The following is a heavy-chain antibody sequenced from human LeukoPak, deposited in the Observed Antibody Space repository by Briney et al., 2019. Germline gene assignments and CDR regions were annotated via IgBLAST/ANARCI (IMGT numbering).Heavy chain of an antibody. CDR1: GYTFTNYV. Sequence: GASVKVSCKASGYTFTNYVISWVRQAPGQGLEWMGWISGYNGNTNYAQKLQGRVTMTTDTSTSTAYMELRSLRSDDTAVYYCARGPDIRYCSGGSCYSGYYGMDVWGQGTTVTVSS. J-gene: IGHJ6*02. D-gene: IGHD2-15*01. CDR2: ISGYNGNT. CDR3: ARGPDIRYCSGGSCYSGYYGMDV. V-gene: IGHV1-18*01.